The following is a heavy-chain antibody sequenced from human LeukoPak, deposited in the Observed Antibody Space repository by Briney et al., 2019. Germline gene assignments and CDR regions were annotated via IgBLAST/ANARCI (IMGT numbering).Heavy chain of an antibody. J-gene: IGHJ4*02. CDR2: ISGYNGNT. Sequence: ASVKVSCKASGYTFTSYGISWVRQAPGQGLEWMGWISGYNGNTNYAQKLQGRVTMTTDTSTSTAYMELRSLRSDDTAVYYCAKNLLEWLQCDYWGQGTLVTVSS. V-gene: IGHV1-18*01. D-gene: IGHD3-3*01. CDR1: GYTFTSYG. CDR3: AKNLLEWLQCDY.